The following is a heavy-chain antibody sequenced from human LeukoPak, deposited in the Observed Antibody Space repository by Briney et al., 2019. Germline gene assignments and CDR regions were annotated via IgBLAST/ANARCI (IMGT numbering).Heavy chain of an antibody. CDR1: GYTFIGYY. D-gene: IGHD4-17*01. J-gene: IGHJ6*03. Sequence: ASVKVSCKASGYTFIGYYMHWVRQAPGQGLEWMGWINPNSGGTNYAQKFQGRVTMTRDTSISTAYMELSRLRSDDTAVYYCARVYGDYYYYMDVWGKGTTVTVSS. CDR2: INPNSGGT. V-gene: IGHV1-2*02. CDR3: ARVYGDYYYYMDV.